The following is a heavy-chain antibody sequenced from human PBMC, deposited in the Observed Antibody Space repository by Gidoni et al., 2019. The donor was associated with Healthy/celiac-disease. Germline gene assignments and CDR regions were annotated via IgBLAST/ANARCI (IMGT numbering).Heavy chain of an antibody. D-gene: IGHD3-10*01. V-gene: IGHV4-59*01. Sequence: QVQLQESGPGLVKPSATLSLTCPVSGGSISSYYWIWIRQPPGKGLEWIGYIYYSGSTNYNPSLKSRVTISVDTSKNQFSLKLSSVTAADTAVYYCARDRAWVDPWGQGTLVTVSS. J-gene: IGHJ5*02. CDR2: IYYSGST. CDR1: GGSISSYY. CDR3: ARDRAWVDP.